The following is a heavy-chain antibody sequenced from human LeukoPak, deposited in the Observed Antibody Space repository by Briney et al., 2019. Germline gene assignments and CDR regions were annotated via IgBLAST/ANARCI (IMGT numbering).Heavy chain of an antibody. D-gene: IGHD3/OR15-3a*01. CDR2: IYTSGST. Sequence: SETLSLTCTVAGGSISSYYWSWIRQPAGKGLEWIGRIYTSGSTNYNPSLKSRVTMSVDTSKNQFSLKPSSVPAADTAVYYCARVVTFGALYYFDYWGQGTLVTVSS. V-gene: IGHV4-4*07. J-gene: IGHJ4*02. CDR3: ARVVTFGALYYFDY. CDR1: GGSISSYY.